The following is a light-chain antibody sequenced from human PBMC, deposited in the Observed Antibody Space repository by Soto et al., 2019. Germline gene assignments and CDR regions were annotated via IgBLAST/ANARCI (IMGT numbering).Light chain of an antibody. CDR2: DND. CDR1: SSNIGYVY. J-gene: IGLJ3*02. V-gene: IGLV1-51*01. Sequence: QSVLTQPPSVSAAPGQKVTISCSGTSSNIGYVYVSWYQQVPGTGPKLLIYDNDKRPSGIPDRFSGSKSGSSATLGITGLQTGDEAEYFCESWNTDLNVMVFGGGTKVTVL. CDR3: ESWNTDLNVMV.